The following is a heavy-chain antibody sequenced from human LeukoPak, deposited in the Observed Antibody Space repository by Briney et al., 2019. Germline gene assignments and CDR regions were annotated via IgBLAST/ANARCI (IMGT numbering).Heavy chain of an antibody. CDR3: AREGPTGSHDY. CDR1: GGSISSYY. Sequence: SETLSLTCTVSGGSISSYYWSWIRQPPGKGLVLTGYIYYSGSTNYNPSLKSRVTISVDTSKNQFSLKLSSVTAADTAVYYCAREGPTGSHDYWGQGTLVTVSS. J-gene: IGHJ4*02. CDR2: IYYSGST. V-gene: IGHV4-59*01. D-gene: IGHD1-26*01.